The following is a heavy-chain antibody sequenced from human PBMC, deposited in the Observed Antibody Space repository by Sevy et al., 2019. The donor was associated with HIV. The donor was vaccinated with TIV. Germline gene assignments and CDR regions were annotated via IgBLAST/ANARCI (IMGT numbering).Heavy chain of an antibody. Sequence: GGSLRLSYAASGFTVSGYWMTWVRQAPGKGPAWVANIKEDGSAEYYVDPVKGRFTISRDNAKNSLFLQLNSLRVEDTAMYYCARDSPGYGAYDYLGQGTLVTVSS. CDR3: ARDSPGYGAYDY. J-gene: IGHJ4*02. CDR1: GFTVSGYW. V-gene: IGHV3-7*01. D-gene: IGHD5-18*01. CDR2: IKEDGSAE.